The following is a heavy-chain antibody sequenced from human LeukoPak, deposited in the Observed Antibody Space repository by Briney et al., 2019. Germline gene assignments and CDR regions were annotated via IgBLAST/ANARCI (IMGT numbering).Heavy chain of an antibody. CDR1: GYTLTSYG. D-gene: IGHD1-1*01. Sequence: ASVKVSCKASGYTLTSYGISWVRQAPGQGLEWMGWISAYNGNTNYAQKLQGRVTMTTDTSTSTAYMELRSLRSDDTAVYYCARETMTPPPYGMDVWGQGTTVTVSS. J-gene: IGHJ6*02. V-gene: IGHV1-18*01. CDR3: ARETMTPPPYGMDV. CDR2: ISAYNGNT.